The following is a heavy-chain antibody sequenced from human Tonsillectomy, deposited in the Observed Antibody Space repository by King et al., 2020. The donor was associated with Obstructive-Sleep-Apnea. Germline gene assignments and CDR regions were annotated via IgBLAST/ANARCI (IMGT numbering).Heavy chain of an antibody. Sequence: VQLQESGPGLVKPSETLSLICTVSGGSISIYYWSWIRQPPGKGLEWIGYIYYSGSTNYNPSLKSRVTISVDTSKNQFSLKLSAVTAADTAVYYCAGHADYGDQYYFHYWGQGTLVTVSS. CDR1: GGSISIYY. CDR2: IYYSGST. CDR3: AGHADYGDQYYFHY. J-gene: IGHJ4*02. V-gene: IGHV4-59*08. D-gene: IGHD4-17*01.